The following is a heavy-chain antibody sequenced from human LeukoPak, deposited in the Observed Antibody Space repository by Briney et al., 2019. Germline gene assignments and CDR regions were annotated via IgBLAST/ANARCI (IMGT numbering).Heavy chain of an antibody. J-gene: IGHJ4*02. V-gene: IGHV3-23*01. Sequence: PGGSLGLSCAASGFTFSSYAMSWVRQAPGKGLEWVSGISGSGDNTYYADSVKGRFTISRDNSKNTLYVQVNSLGTEDTAAYYCAKNYDFWSGSPNPIDYWGQGTLVTVSS. CDR2: ISGSGDNT. CDR1: GFTFSSYA. D-gene: IGHD3-3*01. CDR3: AKNYDFWSGSPNPIDY.